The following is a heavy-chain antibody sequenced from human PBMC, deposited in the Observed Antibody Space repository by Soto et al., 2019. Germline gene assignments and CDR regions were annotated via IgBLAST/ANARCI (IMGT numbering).Heavy chain of an antibody. Sequence: QVHLVQYGAEVKKPGASVKVSCKASGYTFTSYGITWVRQAPGQGLEWMGWISAHNGNTDYAQKLQGRVIVTRDPSTSTAYMELRSLISDDTPVYYCARGRYGDYWGQGALVTVSS. CDR3: ARGRYGDY. CDR2: ISAHNGNT. J-gene: IGHJ4*02. CDR1: GYTFTSYG. V-gene: IGHV1-18*01. D-gene: IGHD1-1*01.